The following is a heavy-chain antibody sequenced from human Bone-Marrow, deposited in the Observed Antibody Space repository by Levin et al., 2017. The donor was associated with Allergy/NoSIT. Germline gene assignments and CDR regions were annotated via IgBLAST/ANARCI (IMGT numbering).Heavy chain of an antibody. CDR1: GFSVTSKGVA. V-gene: IGHV2-5*02. CDR2: IYWDGDE. Sequence: KMSGPTLVKPTQTLTLTCSFSGFSVTSKGVAVAWIRQSPGKALEWLSLIYWDGDERYKPSLFSRLTITRDISKKQVVLTMTNMEPVDTATYYCARQAPLPGYDFWSGYMEDWGPGTLVTVSS. CDR3: ARQAPLPGYDFWSGYMED. J-gene: IGHJ4*02. D-gene: IGHD3-3*01.